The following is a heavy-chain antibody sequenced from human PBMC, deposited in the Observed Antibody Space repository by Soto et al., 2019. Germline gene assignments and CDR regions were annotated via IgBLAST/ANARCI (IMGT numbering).Heavy chain of an antibody. J-gene: IGHJ4*02. CDR1: GYTFTSYY. CDR3: AREEWLLQIDY. Sequence: ASVKVSCKASGYTFTSYYMHWVRQAPGQGLEWMGIINPSDGSTSYAQKFQGRVTITRDTSASTAYMELSSLRSEDTAVYYCAREEWLLQIDYWGQGTLVTVSS. V-gene: IGHV1-46*01. D-gene: IGHD3-3*01. CDR2: INPSDGST.